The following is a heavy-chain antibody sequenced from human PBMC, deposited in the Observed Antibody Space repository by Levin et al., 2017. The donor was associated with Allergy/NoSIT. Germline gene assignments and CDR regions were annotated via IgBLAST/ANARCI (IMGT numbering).Heavy chain of an antibody. Sequence: MTSETLSLTCAVYGGSFSGYYWSWIRQPPGKGLEWIGEINHNRSTNYNPSLKSRVTISVDTSKNQFSLKLSSVTAADTAVYYCARGPRYYESSDHDYWAEYFPHWGQGTLVTVSS. J-gene: IGHJ1*01. CDR3: ARGPRYYESSDHDYWAEYFPH. D-gene: IGHD3-22*01. CDR2: INHNRST. CDR1: GGSFSGYY. V-gene: IGHV4-34*01.